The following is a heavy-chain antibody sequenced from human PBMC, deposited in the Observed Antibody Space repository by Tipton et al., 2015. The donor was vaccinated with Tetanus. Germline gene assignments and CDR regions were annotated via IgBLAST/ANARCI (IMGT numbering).Heavy chain of an antibody. D-gene: IGHD1-26*01. CDR1: GGSISGGRYY. V-gene: IGHV4-31*03. Sequence: GLVKPSQTLSLTCTVSGGSISGGRYYWSWIRQRPGKGLEWIGDIYSSGSTYSDPSLKGWVTISVDTSKNQFSLRLNSVTAADTAVYYCARDQARGARGWNYFDYWGLGTLVTVSS. CDR3: ARDQARGARGWNYFDY. CDR2: IYSSGST. J-gene: IGHJ4*02.